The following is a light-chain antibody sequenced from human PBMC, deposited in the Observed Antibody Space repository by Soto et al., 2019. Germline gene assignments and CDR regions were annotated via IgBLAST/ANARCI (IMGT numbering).Light chain of an antibody. V-gene: IGKV1-5*01. J-gene: IGKJ1*01. CDR2: DAS. CDR1: QTISTW. CDR3: QQYTNTNNPWT. Sequence: DIQGTQSPPTLSASVGERVTITCRASQTISTWMAWYQQKPGKAPKLLVYDASTLQSGVASRFSGSGAGTEFTIIISGLKPDDSATYYCQQYTNTNNPWTFGQGTKADIK.